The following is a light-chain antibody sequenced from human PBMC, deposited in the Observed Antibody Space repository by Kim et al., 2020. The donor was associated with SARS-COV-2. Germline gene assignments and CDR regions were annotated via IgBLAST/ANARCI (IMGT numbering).Light chain of an antibody. J-gene: IGLJ3*02. V-gene: IGLV1-47*02. CDR3: AAWDNNLNRL. Sequence: QSVLTQSPSAFGAPGQRVTISCSGTRSNIGSNYVYWYQQLPGTAPKLLIYSDNKRPSGVSDRFSGSKSGTSASLAISGLRSEDEADYHCAAWDNNLNRLFGGGTQLTVL. CDR2: SDN. CDR1: RSNIGSNY.